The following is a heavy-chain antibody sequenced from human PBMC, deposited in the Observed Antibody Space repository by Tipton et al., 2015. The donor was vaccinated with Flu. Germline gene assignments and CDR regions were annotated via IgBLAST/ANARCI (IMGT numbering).Heavy chain of an antibody. J-gene: IGHJ4*02. Sequence: TLSLTCSVSGFSSTTAYYWAWIRQPPGKGLEWIGSLSHSGRTYYNPSLKSRVAISADTWKTQFSLKLGSVTAADTAVYYCARLTYYYGSGTSDCWGQGTLLTVSS. D-gene: IGHD3-10*01. CDR1: GFSSTTAYY. CDR2: LSHSGRT. CDR3: ARLTYYYGSGTSDC. V-gene: IGHV4-38-2*01.